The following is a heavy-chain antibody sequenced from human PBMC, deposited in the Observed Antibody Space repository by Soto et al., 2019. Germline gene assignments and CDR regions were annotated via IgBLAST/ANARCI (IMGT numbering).Heavy chain of an antibody. CDR3: ARADGPGFVGP. V-gene: IGHV1-3*05. J-gene: IGHJ5*02. Sequence: QVQLVQSGAEEKKPGASVKVSCKASGYTFTNYAMQWVRQAPGQRLEWMGWINAGNGNTKYSQKFRGRVTITRETYASTAYMERSSLRSEDTPVYYCARADGPGFVGPWGQGTLVTVSS. D-gene: IGHD2-2*01. CDR1: GYTFTNYA. CDR2: INAGNGNT.